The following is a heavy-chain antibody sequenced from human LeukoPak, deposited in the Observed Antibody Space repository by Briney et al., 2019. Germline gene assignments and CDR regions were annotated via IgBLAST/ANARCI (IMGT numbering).Heavy chain of an antibody. D-gene: IGHD6-13*01. CDR3: ARAPRWYYYYMDV. J-gene: IGHJ6*03. CDR2: IYYSGST. Sequence: SETLSLTCTVSGGSISSYYWSWIRQPPGKGLEWIGYIYYSGSTNYNPSLKSRVTISVDTSKNQFSLKLSSVTAADTAVYYCARAPRWYYYYMDVWGKGTTVTISS. V-gene: IGHV4-59*01. CDR1: GGSISSYY.